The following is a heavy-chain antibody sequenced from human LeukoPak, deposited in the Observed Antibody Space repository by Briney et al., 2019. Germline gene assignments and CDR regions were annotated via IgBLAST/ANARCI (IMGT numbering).Heavy chain of an antibody. CDR3: ATTGGAYCGGDCPPDY. CDR2: IYYSGST. D-gene: IGHD2-21*02. V-gene: IGHV4-59*08. CDR1: GGSISSYY. Sequence: SETLSLTCTVSGGSISSYYWSWIRQPPGKGLEWIGYIYYSGSTNYDPSLKSRVTISVDTSKNQFSLKLSSVTAADTAVYYCATTGGAYCGGDCPPDYWGQGTLVTVSS. J-gene: IGHJ4*02.